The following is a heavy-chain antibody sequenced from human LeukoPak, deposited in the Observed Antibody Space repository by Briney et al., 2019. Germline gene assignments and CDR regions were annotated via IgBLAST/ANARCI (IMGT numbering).Heavy chain of an antibody. J-gene: IGHJ4*02. CDR1: GGSFSGNY. Sequence: PSETLSLTCAVYGGSFSGNYWSWIRQPPGKGLDWIGEVNHSGSTSYSPSLKSRVTISVDTSKNQFSLKLSSVTAADTAVYYCARLYGSGSYYRHWGQGALVTVSS. V-gene: IGHV4-34*01. CDR3: ARLYGSGSYYRH. D-gene: IGHD3-10*01. CDR2: VNHSGST.